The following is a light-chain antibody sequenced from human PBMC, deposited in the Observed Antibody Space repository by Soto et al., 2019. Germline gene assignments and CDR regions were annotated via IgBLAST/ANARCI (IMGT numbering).Light chain of an antibody. Sequence: EIVLTQSPDTLSVSPGERATLSCRASQSVSSSYLAWYQQKPGQAPRLLIYGASSRATGIPDRFSGSGSGTDFTLTISRLEPEDFAVYYCQQYGSSPTITFGQGTRLEIK. CDR2: GAS. J-gene: IGKJ5*01. V-gene: IGKV3-20*01. CDR3: QQYGSSPTIT. CDR1: QSVSSSY.